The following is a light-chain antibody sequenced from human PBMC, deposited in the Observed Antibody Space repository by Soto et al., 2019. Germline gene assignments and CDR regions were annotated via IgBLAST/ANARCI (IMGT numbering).Light chain of an antibody. Sequence: QSALTQPASVSGSPGQSITISCTGTSSDVGGYNYVSWYQQHPGKAPKLMIYDVSNRPSGVSNRFSGSKSGNTASLTISGLQAEDEADYYCSSYTSGSTPDVVFGGGTKLTVL. J-gene: IGLJ2*01. CDR1: SSDVGGYNY. CDR2: DVS. CDR3: SSYTSGSTPDVV. V-gene: IGLV2-14*01.